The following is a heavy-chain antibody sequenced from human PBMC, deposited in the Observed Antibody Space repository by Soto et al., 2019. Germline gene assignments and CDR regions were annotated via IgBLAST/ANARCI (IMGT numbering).Heavy chain of an antibody. CDR2: INSDGSST. D-gene: IGHD3-22*01. V-gene: IGHV3-74*01. CDR1: GFTFSSYW. Sequence: EVQLVESGGGLVQPGGSLRLSCAASGFTFSSYWMHWVRQAPGKGLVWVSRINSDGSSTSYADSVKGRFTISRDNAKNTLYLQMNSLRAEDTAVYYCVNEYDSSGYYSYPFDYWGQGTLVTVSS. CDR3: VNEYDSSGYYSYPFDY. J-gene: IGHJ4*02.